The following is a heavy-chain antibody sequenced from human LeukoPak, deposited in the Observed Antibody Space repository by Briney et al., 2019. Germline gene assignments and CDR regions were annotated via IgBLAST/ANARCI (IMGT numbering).Heavy chain of an antibody. V-gene: IGHV4-39*01. CDR3: GRLVLGFCSGGVFYSDWFVP. CDR2: IYYTGNT. Sequence: PSETLSLTCTVSGGSISSSSYYWGWIRQPPGRGMEWLGTIYYTGNTYYNPSLKSRVTVSVDTSKNQFSLKLSSVTAADTALYYCGRLVLGFCSGGVFYSDWFVPWGPGTLVTVSS. D-gene: IGHD2-15*01. J-gene: IGHJ5*02. CDR1: GGSISSSSYY.